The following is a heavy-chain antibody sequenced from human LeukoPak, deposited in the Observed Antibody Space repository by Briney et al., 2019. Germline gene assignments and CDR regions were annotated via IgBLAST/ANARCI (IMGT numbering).Heavy chain of an antibody. J-gene: IGHJ4*02. CDR2: ISITSTYI. CDR1: GFTFSSYA. V-gene: IGHV3-21*01. CDR3: ARDGSIAAYYFDY. Sequence: GGSLRLSCAASGFTFSSYAMHWVRQAPGKGLEWVSSISITSTYIYYSDSVKGRFTISRDNSKNTLYLQMNSLRAEDTAVYYCARDGSIAAYYFDYWGQGTLVTVSS. D-gene: IGHD6-6*01.